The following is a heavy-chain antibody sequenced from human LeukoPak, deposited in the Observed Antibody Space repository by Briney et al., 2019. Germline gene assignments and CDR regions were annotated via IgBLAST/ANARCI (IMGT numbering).Heavy chain of an antibody. Sequence: SETLSLTCTVSGGSLTNSYWNWIRQPPGKGLEWIEYIYYSGSTNYNPSLKTRITISVDTSKNQFSLKLTSVTAADTAVYYCASHYRYAFDNWGQGTLVTVSS. V-gene: IGHV4-59*08. D-gene: IGHD3-16*02. J-gene: IGHJ3*02. CDR3: ASHYRYAFDN. CDR1: GGSLTNSY. CDR2: IYYSGST.